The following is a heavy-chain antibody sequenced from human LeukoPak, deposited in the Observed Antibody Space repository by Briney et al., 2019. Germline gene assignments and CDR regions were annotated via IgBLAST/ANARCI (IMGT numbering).Heavy chain of an antibody. CDR3: AKLGSGNFDY. CDR1: GFTFRSHA. D-gene: IGHD2-15*01. Sequence: PGGSLRLSCAASGFTFRSHAMSWVRQTPGKGLEWVSLISGDGGSTYYADSVKGRFTISRDNSKNSLYLQMNSLRTEDTALYYCAKLGSGNFDYWGQGTLVTVSS. CDR2: ISGDGGST. J-gene: IGHJ4*02. V-gene: IGHV3-43*02.